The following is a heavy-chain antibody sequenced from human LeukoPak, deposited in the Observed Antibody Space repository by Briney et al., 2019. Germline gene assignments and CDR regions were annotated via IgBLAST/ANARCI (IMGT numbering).Heavy chain of an antibody. V-gene: IGHV1-46*01. J-gene: IGHJ4*02. D-gene: IGHD3-9*01. Sequence: ASVKVSCKASGYTFTSYYMHWVRQAPGQGLEWMGIINPSGGSTSYAQKFQGRVTMTRDTSTSTVYMELSSLRSEDTAVYYCARDGTPIFDILTGGTYYFDYWGQGTLVTVSS. CDR3: ARDGTPIFDILTGGTYYFDY. CDR1: GYTFTSYY. CDR2: INPSGGST.